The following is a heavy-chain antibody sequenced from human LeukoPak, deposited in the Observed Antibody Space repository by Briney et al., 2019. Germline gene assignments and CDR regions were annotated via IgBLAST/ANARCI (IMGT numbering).Heavy chain of an antibody. D-gene: IGHD1-1*01. CDR2: IYYSGST. V-gene: IGHV4-39*07. CDR3: ARDNWNDPPDYYYYYMDV. Sequence: SETLSLTCTVSGGPISSSSYYWGWIRQPPGKGLEWIGSIYYSGSTHYNPSLKSRVTISVDTSKNQFSLKLSSVTAADTAVYYCARDNWNDPPDYYYYYMDVWGKGTTVTVSS. J-gene: IGHJ6*03. CDR1: GGPISSSSYY.